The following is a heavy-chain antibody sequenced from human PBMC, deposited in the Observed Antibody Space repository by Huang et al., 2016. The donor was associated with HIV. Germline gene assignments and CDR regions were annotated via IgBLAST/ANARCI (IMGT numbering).Heavy chain of an antibody. V-gene: IGHV2-5*01. J-gene: IGHJ4*02. Sequence: QITLRESGPALVKPTQTLTLTCTFSGFSLTTTGVGVGWIRQPPGQALEWLAFIYSNGDGRYSPSLSSRLTITKDTSKNQVVLTMTNMDPEDTATYYCAHSTDASAATFYFDFWGQGTLVAVSS. CDR2: IYSNGDG. D-gene: IGHD6-25*01. CDR3: AHSTDASAATFYFDF. CDR1: GFSLTTTGVG.